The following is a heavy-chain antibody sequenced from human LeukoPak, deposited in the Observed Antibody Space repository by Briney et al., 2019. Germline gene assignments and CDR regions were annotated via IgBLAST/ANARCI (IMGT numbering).Heavy chain of an antibody. CDR3: AREGYFGVVNYFDY. D-gene: IGHD3-3*01. CDR2: TRNKANSYTT. V-gene: IGHV3-72*01. J-gene: IGHJ4*02. Sequence: GGCLRLSCAASGFTFIDHYMDWVRQAPGKGLEWVGRTRNKANSYTTEYAASVKGRFTISRDDSKNSLYLQMNSLKTEDTAVYYCAREGYFGVVNYFDYWGQGTLVTVSS. CDR1: GFTFIDHY.